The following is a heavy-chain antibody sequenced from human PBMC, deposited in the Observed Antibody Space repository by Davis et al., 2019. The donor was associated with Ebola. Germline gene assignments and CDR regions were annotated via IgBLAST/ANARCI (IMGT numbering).Heavy chain of an antibody. Sequence: ASVKVSCKASGYTFTGYDINWVRQATGQGLEWMGWMNPNSGNTVYAQKFQGRVTMTRENSMSTAYMELRSLRSEDTAVYFCARGGVAYSDLDYWGQGTLVAVSS. D-gene: IGHD2-21*01. V-gene: IGHV1-8*01. J-gene: IGHJ4*02. CDR2: MNPNSGNT. CDR3: ARGGVAYSDLDY. CDR1: GYTFTGYD.